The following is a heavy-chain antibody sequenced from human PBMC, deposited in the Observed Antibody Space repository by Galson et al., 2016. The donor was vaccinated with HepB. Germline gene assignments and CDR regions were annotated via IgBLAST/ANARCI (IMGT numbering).Heavy chain of an antibody. CDR2: IKTDGSDK. D-gene: IGHD3-9*01. CDR3: ARDRRLRYFDWSGGTYDY. J-gene: IGHJ4*02. Sequence: SLRLSCAASGFILSDYYMDWVRQAPGKGLEWVAAIKTDGSDKYYADSVKGRCTISRDNSKNTLYVQMNSLRAEDTAVYYCARDRRLRYFDWSGGTYDYGGQGTLVTVSA. V-gene: IGHV3-7*01. CDR1: GFILSDYY.